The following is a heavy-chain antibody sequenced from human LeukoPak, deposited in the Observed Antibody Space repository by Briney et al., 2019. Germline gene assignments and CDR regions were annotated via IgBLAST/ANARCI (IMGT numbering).Heavy chain of an antibody. CDR2: ISYDGSNK. CDR3: ARDPSYGDWTYFDY. CDR1: GFTFSSYA. J-gene: IGHJ4*02. V-gene: IGHV3-30-3*01. Sequence: PGRSLRLSCAASGFTFSSYAMHWVRQAPGKGLEWVAVISYDGSNKYYADSVKGRFTISRVNSKNTLYLQMNSLRAEDTAVYYCARDPSYGDWTYFDYWGQGTLVTVSS. D-gene: IGHD4-17*01.